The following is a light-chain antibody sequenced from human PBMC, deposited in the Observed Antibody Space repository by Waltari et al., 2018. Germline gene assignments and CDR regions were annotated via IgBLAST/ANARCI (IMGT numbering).Light chain of an antibody. Sequence: QSALAQPASVSGSPGQSITIPCTGTSSAVGSYNLVSWYQQHPGKVPKLMIYEVIKRPSGVSNRFSGSKSGNTASLTISGLQAEDEADYYCCSYVGGSSLIFGGGTKLTVL. CDR1: SSAVGSYNL. CDR3: CSYVGGSSLI. J-gene: IGLJ2*01. CDR2: EVI. V-gene: IGLV2-23*02.